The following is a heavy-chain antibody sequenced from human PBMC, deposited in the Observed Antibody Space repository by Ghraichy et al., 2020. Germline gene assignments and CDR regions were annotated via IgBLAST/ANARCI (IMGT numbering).Heavy chain of an antibody. Sequence: SETLSLTCTVSGGSISSSSYYWGWIRQPPGKGLEWIGSIYYSGSTYYNPSLKSRVTISVDTSKNQFSLKLSSVTAADTAVYYCATYYDFWSRYYSGYWGQGYLVSVSS. CDR1: GGSISSSSYY. D-gene: IGHD3-3*01. V-gene: IGHV4-39*01. CDR3: ATYYDFWSRYYSGY. CDR2: IYYSGST. J-gene: IGHJ4*02.